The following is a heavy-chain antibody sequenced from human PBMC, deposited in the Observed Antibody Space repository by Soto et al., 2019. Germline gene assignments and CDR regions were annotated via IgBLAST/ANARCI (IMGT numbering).Heavy chain of an antibody. V-gene: IGHV1-18*01. J-gene: IGHJ4*02. CDR2: ISAYNGNT. CDR3: ASPTWVAAGLFDY. D-gene: IGHD6-13*01. Sequence: PGQGLEWMGWISAYNGNTNYAQKLQGRVTMTTDTSTSTAYMELRSLRSDDTAVYYCASPTWVAAGLFDYWGQGTLVIVTS.